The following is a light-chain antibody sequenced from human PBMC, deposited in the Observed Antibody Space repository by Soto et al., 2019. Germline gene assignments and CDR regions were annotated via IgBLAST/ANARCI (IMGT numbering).Light chain of an antibody. CDR1: QSVSTY. J-gene: IGKJ5*01. CDR2: DAS. Sequence: EIVLTQSPAPLSLSPGERDTLSCRASQSVSTYLAWYQQKPGQAPRLLIYDASNRATGIPARFSGSGSGTDFTLTISSLEPEDFAVYYCQHRSNFGQGTRLEIK. V-gene: IGKV3-11*01. CDR3: QHRSN.